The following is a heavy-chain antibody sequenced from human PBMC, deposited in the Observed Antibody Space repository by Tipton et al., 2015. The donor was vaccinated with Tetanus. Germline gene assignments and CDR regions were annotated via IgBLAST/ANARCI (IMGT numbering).Heavy chain of an antibody. V-gene: IGHV4-31*03. CDR3: ARPPSQDGDLDY. J-gene: IGHJ4*02. D-gene: IGHD4-17*01. Sequence: TLSLTCTVSGGSISSGGYYWSWIRQHPGKGLEWIGDIYYSGSTYYNPSLKSRVTISVDTSKNQFSLKLSSVTAADTAVYYCARPPSQDGDLDYWGQGTLVTVSS. CDR2: IYYSGST. CDR1: GGSISSGGYY.